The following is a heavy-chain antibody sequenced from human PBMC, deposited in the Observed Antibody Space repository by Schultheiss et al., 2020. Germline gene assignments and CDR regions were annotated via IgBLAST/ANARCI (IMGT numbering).Heavy chain of an antibody. Sequence: GGSLRLSCAASGFTFSSYSMNWVRQAPGKGLEWVSSISSSSSYIYYADSVKGRFTISRDNAKNSLYLQMNSLRAEDTAVYYCARVLKDTAMVNWGQGTLVTVSS. CDR2: ISSSSSYI. CDR3: ARVLKDTAMVN. CDR1: GFTFSSYS. J-gene: IGHJ4*02. D-gene: IGHD5-18*01. V-gene: IGHV3-21*01.